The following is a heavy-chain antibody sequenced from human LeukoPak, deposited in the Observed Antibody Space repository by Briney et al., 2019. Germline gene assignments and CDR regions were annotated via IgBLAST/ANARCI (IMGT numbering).Heavy chain of an antibody. D-gene: IGHD3-3*01. CDR3: ASATIFGVVIYY. CDR1: GFTFSSYA. V-gene: IGHV3-30*04. Sequence: TGGSLRLSCAASGFTFSSYAMHWVRQAPGKGLEWVAVISYDGSNKYYADSVKGRFIISRDNSKNTLYPQMNSLRAEDTAVYYCASATIFGVVIYYWGQGTLVTVSS. CDR2: ISYDGSNK. J-gene: IGHJ4*02.